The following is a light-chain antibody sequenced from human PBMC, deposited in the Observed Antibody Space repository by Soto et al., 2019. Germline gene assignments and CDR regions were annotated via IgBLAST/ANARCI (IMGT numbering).Light chain of an antibody. J-gene: IGKJ1*01. CDR1: QNIGVY. Sequence: DIPMTQSPSSLSASVGETVTISCRASQNIGVYLNWYQQRPGKAPKLLIYAASSLQGGVSSRFSGSGSATDFTLTISSLLPEDFATYYCHQSHSVPGTFGQGTKVEIK. CDR2: AAS. V-gene: IGKV1-39*01. CDR3: HQSHSVPGT.